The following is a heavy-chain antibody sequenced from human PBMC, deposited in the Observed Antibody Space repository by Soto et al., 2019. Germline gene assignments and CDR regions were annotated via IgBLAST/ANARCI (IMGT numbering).Heavy chain of an antibody. V-gene: IGHV4-59*08. CDR3: ARMGREYSGYDPQYYFDY. CDR2: IYYSGST. J-gene: IGHJ4*02. D-gene: IGHD5-12*01. CDR1: GGSISSYY. Sequence: SETLSLTCTVSGGSISSYYWSWIRQPPGKGLEWIGYIYYSGSTNYNPSLKSRVTISVDTSKNQFSLKLSSVTAADTAVYYCARMGREYSGYDPQYYFDYWGQGTLVNVSS.